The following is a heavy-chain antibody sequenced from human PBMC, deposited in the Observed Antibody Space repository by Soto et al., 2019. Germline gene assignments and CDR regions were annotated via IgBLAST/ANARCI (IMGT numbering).Heavy chain of an antibody. V-gene: IGHV4-4*07. D-gene: IGHD7-27*01. CDR3: ASDSTGWFDP. J-gene: IGHJ5*02. CDR2: FYTSGNT. CDR1: GGSVSSYY. Sequence: SETLSLTCTVSGGSVSSYYWSWIRQPAGKGLEWIGRFYTSGNTNYNPSLKSRVTMSLDTSKNQFSLKLSSVTAADTAVYFCASDSTGWFDPWGQATLVTAPQ.